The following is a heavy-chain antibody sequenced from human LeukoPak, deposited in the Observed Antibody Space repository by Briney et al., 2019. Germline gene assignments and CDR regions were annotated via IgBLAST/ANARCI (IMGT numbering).Heavy chain of an antibody. J-gene: IGHJ3*02. V-gene: IGHV3-11*01. CDR1: GFTFSDYY. CDR2: ISSSGSPI. D-gene: IGHD6-19*01. Sequence: KAGGSLRLSCAAPGFTFSDYYMSWIRQAPGKGLEWVSYISSSGSPIYYADSVKGRFTISRDNAKNSLYLQMNSLRAEDTAVYYCAREGIAVATDAFDIWGQGTMVTVSS. CDR3: AREGIAVATDAFDI.